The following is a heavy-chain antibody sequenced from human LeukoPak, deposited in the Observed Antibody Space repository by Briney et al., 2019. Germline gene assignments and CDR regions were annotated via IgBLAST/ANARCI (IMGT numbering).Heavy chain of an antibody. CDR2: IYYSGIT. CDR3: ARSGGYSGYDVDY. D-gene: IGHD5-12*01. CDR1: GGSISSYY. Sequence: SETLSLTCTVSGGSISSYYWSWIRKPPGKGLEWIGYIYYSGITNYNPSLKTRVTISADTSKKHFSLKLSSVTAADTAVYHCARSGGYSGYDVDYWGQGTLVTVSS. V-gene: IGHV4-59*01. J-gene: IGHJ4*02.